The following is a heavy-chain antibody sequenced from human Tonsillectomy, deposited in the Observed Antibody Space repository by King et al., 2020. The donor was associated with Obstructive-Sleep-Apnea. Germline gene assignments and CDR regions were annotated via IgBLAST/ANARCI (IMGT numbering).Heavy chain of an antibody. D-gene: IGHD6-19*01. J-gene: IGHJ4*02. Sequence: VQLVESGGGLVQPGGSLRLSCSASGFTFSSYVMHWVRQAPGKGLEYVSAISSNGGSTYYADSVKGRFTISRDNSKNTLYLQMSSLRAEDTAVYYCVKSNTVIAVSYYFDYWGQGTLVTVSS. CDR2: ISSNGGST. CDR1: GFTFSSYV. CDR3: VKSNTVIAVSYYFDY. V-gene: IGHV3-64D*06.